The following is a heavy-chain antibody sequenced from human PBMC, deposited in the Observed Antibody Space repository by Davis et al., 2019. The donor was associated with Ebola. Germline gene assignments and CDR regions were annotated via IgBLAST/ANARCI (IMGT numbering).Heavy chain of an antibody. CDR3: ARGTSLARNFDY. CDR1: GYGFADYW. CDR2: IYPGDSDT. D-gene: IGHD3-3*02. J-gene: IGHJ4*02. Sequence: GESLKISCKGSGYGFADYWIAWVRQTPGKGLEWMGIIYPGDSDTRYSPSFQGQVTISADESFSTACLQWSSLKASDTAMYYCARGTSLARNFDYWGQGTLVTVSS. V-gene: IGHV5-51*01.